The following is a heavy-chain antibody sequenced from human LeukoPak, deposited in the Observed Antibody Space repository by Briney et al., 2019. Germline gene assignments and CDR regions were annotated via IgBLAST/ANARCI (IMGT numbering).Heavy chain of an antibody. D-gene: IGHD3-10*02. J-gene: IGHJ6*04. V-gene: IGHV3-48*03. CDR2: ISSSGSTI. Sequence: GGSLRLSCAASGFTFNTYNLNWVRQAPGKGLEWVSYISSSGSTIYYADSVKGRFTISRDNAKNSLYLQMNSLRAEDTAVYYCAELGITMIGGVWGKGTTVTISS. CDR3: AELGITMIGGV. CDR1: GFTFNTYN.